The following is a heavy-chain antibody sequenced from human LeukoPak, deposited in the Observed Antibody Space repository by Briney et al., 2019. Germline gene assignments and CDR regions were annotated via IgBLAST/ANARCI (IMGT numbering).Heavy chain of an antibody. CDR1: GYSITSDD. CDR2: MKPKSGNK. D-gene: IGHD1-1*01. Sequence: ASVTVSCQASGYSITSDDINLLRLASGQGLEWMGCMKPKSGNKGSAQRFQARFRITRDTSTNTGYMEVSRLRSEHRAVYYCARADHNYWDAFDIWGQGKLVTVSS. V-gene: IGHV1-8*03. J-gene: IGHJ3*02. CDR3: ARADHNYWDAFDI.